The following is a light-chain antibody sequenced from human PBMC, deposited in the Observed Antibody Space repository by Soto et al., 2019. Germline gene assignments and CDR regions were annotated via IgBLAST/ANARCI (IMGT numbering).Light chain of an antibody. V-gene: IGLV2-14*03. Sequence: QSALTQPASVSGSPGQSIAISCTGVRTDVADGYDYVSWYQQHPGQAPQLIIYDVSNRPSGVSDRFSGSKSGNTASMTISGLQAEDEAEYYCTSYTSRTPLDVFGTGTTVTVL. J-gene: IGLJ1*01. CDR1: RTDVADGYDY. CDR2: DVS. CDR3: TSYTSRTPLDV.